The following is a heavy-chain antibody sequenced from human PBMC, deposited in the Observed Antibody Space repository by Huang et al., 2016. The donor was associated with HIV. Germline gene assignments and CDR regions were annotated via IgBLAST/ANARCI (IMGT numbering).Heavy chain of an antibody. CDR3: AKDREDSAYQLDY. V-gene: IGHV3-30*18. J-gene: IGHJ4*02. Sequence: QVQLVESGGGVVQPGRSLRLSCAASGFTFSNYGVHWVRQAPGKGLECVAAISYDGSYQYYSDSVKGRFTISRDDSQNTLYLQMSSLRAEDTAVYFCAKDREDSAYQLDYWGQGTRVTVSS. CDR2: ISYDGSYQ. CDR1: GFTFSNYG. D-gene: IGHD5-12*01.